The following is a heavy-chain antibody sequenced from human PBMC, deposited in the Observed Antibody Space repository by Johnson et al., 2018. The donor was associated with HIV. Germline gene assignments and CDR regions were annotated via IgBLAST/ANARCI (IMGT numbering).Heavy chain of an antibody. CDR2: ISYDGSNK. V-gene: IGHV3-30*03. J-gene: IGHJ3*02. D-gene: IGHD1-26*01. CDR3: ARRSWAFDAFDI. Sequence: QVQLVESGGGLVQPGRSLRLSCAASGFTFSSYGMHWVRQAPGKGLEWVAVISYDGSNKYYADSVKGRFTISRDNSKNTLYLQMNSLRAEDTAVYYCARRSWAFDAFDIWGQGTVVTVS. CDR1: GFTFSSYG.